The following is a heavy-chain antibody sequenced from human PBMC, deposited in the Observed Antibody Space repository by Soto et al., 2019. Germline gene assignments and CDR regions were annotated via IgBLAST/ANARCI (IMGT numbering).Heavy chain of an antibody. CDR1: VDSFSRYY. CDR2: VYYSGST. J-gene: IGHJ5*02. Sequence: KTSETLSLTCTVSVDSFSRYYWSWIRQPPGKGLEWIGYVYYSGSTNYNPSLKSRVTISVDTSKNQFSLKLYSVTTADTAMYYCVFLPWGDYGGIFYLRGRGSLVTGSS. D-gene: IGHD4-17*01. V-gene: IGHV4-59*01. CDR3: VFLPWGDYGGIFYL.